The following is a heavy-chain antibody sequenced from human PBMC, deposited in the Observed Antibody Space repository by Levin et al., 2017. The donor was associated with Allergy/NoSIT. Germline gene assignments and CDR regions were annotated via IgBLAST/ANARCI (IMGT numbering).Heavy chain of an antibody. CDR3: ASRTYRA. J-gene: IGHJ5*02. CDR1: GGSISSSSYY. D-gene: IGHD3-16*02. Sequence: SETLSLTCTVSGGSISSSSYYWGWIRQPPGEGLEWIGSVFHDGSTYYNPSLRSRITVSVATSRNPFSLKITSLTAADTDIYYCASRTYRAWGQGTLVTVSS. V-gene: IGHV4-39*01. CDR2: VFHDGST.